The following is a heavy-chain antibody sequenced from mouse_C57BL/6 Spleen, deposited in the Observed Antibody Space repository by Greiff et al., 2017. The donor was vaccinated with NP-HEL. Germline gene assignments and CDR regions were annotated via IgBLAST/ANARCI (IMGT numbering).Heavy chain of an antibody. CDR2: IHPNSGST. D-gene: IGHD3-2*02. CDR3: AKDSSGYVGLYYYARDY. CDR1: GYTFTSYW. Sequence: QVQLKQSGAELVKPGASVKLSCKASGYTFTSYWMHWVKQRPGQGLEWIGMIHPNSGSTNYNEKFKSKATLTVDKSSSTAYMQLSSLTSEDSAVYYCAKDSSGYVGLYYYARDYWGQGTSVTVSS. J-gene: IGHJ4*01. V-gene: IGHV1-64*01.